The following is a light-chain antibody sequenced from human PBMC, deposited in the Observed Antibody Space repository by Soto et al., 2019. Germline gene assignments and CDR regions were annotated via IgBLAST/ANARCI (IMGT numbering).Light chain of an antibody. CDR3: QQRSNWPPP. J-gene: IGKJ4*01. CDR2: DAS. CDR1: QSVSTY. Sequence: EIVLTQSPATLSLSPGERATLSCSASQSVSTYLAWYQQKLGQAPRLLIYDASKRATGIPARFSGSGSGTDFPLTISSLEPEDFAVYYCQQRSNWPPPFGGGTKVAIK. V-gene: IGKV3-11*01.